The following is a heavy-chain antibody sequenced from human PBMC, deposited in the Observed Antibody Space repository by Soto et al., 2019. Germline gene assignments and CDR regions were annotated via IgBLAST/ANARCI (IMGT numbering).Heavy chain of an antibody. Sequence: ASVKVSCKASGYSFTSYGISWVRQAPGQGPEWMGWISGHNGNTNHPQSLQGRVTMSTDTSRNTAYMELRSLRSDDTAVYYCARHRFNYYDDTVYYYFDYWGQGTLVTVSS. CDR3: ARHRFNYYDDTVYYYFDY. J-gene: IGHJ4*02. CDR2: ISGHNGNT. CDR1: GYSFTSYG. D-gene: IGHD3-22*01. V-gene: IGHV1-18*04.